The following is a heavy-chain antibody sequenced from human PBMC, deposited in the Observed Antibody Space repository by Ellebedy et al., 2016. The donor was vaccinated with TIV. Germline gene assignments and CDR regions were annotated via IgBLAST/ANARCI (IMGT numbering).Heavy chain of an antibody. Sequence: PGGSLRLSCAASGFSFSRFWMTWVRQAPGKGLEWVANINEDGSQIHYGDSVKGRFTISRDNAANSVYLQLSSLRLEDRAVYYCARDSGYSNTTHYYDSFDIWGQGTMVTVSS. J-gene: IGHJ3*02. CDR3: ARDSGYSNTTHYYDSFDI. CDR2: INEDGSQI. D-gene: IGHD2/OR15-2a*01. CDR1: GFSFSRFW. V-gene: IGHV3-7*01.